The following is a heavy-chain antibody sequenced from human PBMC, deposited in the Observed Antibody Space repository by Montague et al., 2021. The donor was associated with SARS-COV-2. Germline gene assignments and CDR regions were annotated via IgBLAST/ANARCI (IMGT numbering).Heavy chain of an antibody. V-gene: IGHV4-4*02. D-gene: IGHD3-22*01. Sequence: SETLSLTCAVFGGSISSSNWWSWVRQPPGKGLEWIGEVYHSGSTNYNPSFKSRVTRSADKSTNQFSLRLTSVAAADTAVFYCATRYYSDTRASNGVYWGQGALVTVSS. CDR3: ATRYYSDTRASNGVY. CDR2: VYHSGST. CDR1: GGSISSSNW. J-gene: IGHJ4*02.